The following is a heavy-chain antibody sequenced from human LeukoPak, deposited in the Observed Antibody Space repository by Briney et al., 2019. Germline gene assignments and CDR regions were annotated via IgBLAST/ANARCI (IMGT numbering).Heavy chain of an antibody. CDR3: ARGLAPDGGNSDVYSYYYGMDV. D-gene: IGHD4-23*01. Sequence: GGSLRLSCAASGFTFSSYEMNWVRQAPGKGLEWISYIRSSGTTIYYADSVKGRFTISRDNAKNSLYLQMNSLRAEDTALYYCARGLAPDGGNSDVYSYYYGMDVWGQGTTVTVSS. CDR2: IRSSGTTI. J-gene: IGHJ6*02. CDR1: GFTFSSYE. V-gene: IGHV3-48*03.